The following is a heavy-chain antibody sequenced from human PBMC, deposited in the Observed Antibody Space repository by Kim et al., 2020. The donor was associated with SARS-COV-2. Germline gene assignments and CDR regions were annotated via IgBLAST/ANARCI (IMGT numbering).Heavy chain of an antibody. D-gene: IGHD6-13*01. CDR3: AREGGAAAGFVDY. Sequence: YNPTLKSRVTISVDTSKNQFSLKLSSVTAADTAVYYCAREGGAAAGFVDYWGQGTLVTVSS. V-gene: IGHV4-31*02. J-gene: IGHJ4*02.